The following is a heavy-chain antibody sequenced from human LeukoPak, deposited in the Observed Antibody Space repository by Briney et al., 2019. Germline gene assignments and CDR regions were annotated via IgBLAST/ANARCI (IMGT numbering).Heavy chain of an antibody. J-gene: IGHJ4*02. D-gene: IGHD4-17*01. CDR1: GGSISGYY. V-gene: IGHV4-59*08. CDR3: ARRRGGYGEGEFKF. Sequence: SETLSLTCTVSGGSISGYYWNWIRQPPGKGLEWIGYVQLYGATNYNPSLRSRVTITVDTSKNQISLKLRSVTAADTATYFCARRRGGYGEGEFKFWGQETQVAVSS. CDR2: VQLYGAT.